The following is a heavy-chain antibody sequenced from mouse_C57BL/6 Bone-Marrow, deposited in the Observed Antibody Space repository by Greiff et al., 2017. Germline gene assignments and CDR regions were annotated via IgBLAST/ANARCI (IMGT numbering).Heavy chain of an antibody. J-gene: IGHJ3*01. V-gene: IGHV7-3*01. CDR1: GFTFTDYY. CDR2: IRNKANGYTT. Sequence: EVMLVESGGGLVQPGGSLSLSCAASGFTFTDYYMSWVRQPPGKALEWLGFIRNKANGYTTEYSASVKGRFTISRDNSQSILYLQMNALRAEDSATYYCARSSPLGNFFWCAYWGQGTLVTVSA. D-gene: IGHD2-1*01. CDR3: ARSSPLGNFFWCAY.